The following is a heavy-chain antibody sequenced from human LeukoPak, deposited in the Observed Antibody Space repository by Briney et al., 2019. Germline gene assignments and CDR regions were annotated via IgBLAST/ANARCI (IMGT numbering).Heavy chain of an antibody. D-gene: IGHD3-10*01. J-gene: IGHJ4*02. CDR2: INHSGST. V-gene: IGHV4-34*01. CDR1: GGSFSGYY. CDR3: ARVRLWFGEYYFDY. Sequence: SETLSLTCAVYGGSFSGYYWSWIRQPPGKGLEWIGEINHSGSTNYNPSLKSRVTISVDTSKNQFSLKLSSVTAADTAGYYCARVRLWFGEYYFDYWGQGTLVTVSS.